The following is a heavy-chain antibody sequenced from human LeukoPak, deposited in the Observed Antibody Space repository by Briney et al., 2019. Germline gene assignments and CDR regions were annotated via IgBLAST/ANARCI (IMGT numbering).Heavy chain of an antibody. CDR2: ISSSSSDI. D-gene: IGHD3-3*01. Sequence: PGGSLRLSCAASGFTFRTHTMNWVRQAPGKGLEWVSCISSSSSDISYADSVKGRFTISRDNAKNSLYLHMSSLRAEDTAVYYCARVPGGLEWADFDYWGQGTLVTV. CDR3: ARVPGGLEWADFDY. V-gene: IGHV3-21*01. CDR1: GFTFRTHT. J-gene: IGHJ4*02.